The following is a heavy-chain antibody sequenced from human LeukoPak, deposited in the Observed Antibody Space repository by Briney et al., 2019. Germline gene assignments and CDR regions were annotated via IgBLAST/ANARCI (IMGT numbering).Heavy chain of an antibody. V-gene: IGHV3-64*04. J-gene: IGHJ4*02. CDR1: GFTFSTYV. Sequence: GGSLRLSCSVSGFTFSTYVMHWVRQAPGKGLEYVSAISSNGDNTYYADSVEGRFTISRDNAKNSLYLQMNSLRAEDTALYYCAKDIRTEGLLFDYWGQGTLVTVSS. CDR3: AKDIRTEGLLFDY. CDR2: ISSNGDNT. D-gene: IGHD2/OR15-2a*01.